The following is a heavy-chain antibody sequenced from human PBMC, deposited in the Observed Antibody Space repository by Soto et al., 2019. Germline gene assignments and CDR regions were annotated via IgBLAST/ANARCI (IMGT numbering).Heavy chain of an antibody. CDR2: INHSGST. CDR1: GGSFSGYY. CDR3: ARTPIYYDILTGYYNVLYFDY. D-gene: IGHD3-9*01. J-gene: IGHJ4*02. Sequence: PSETLSLTCAVYGGSFSGYYWSWIRQPPGKGLEWIGEINHSGSTNYNPSLKSRVTISVDTSKNQFSLKLSPVTAADTAVYYCARTPIYYDILTGYYNVLYFDYWGQGTLVTVSS. V-gene: IGHV4-34*01.